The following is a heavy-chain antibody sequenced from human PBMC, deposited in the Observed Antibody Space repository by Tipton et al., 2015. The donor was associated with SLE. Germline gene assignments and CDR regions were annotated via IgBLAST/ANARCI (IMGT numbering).Heavy chain of an antibody. V-gene: IGHV4-59*12. Sequence: TLSLTCSVFGGPIGSFYWSWIRQPAGQGLEWIGYVSYSGSTNYNPSLQSRVTISVDTSKNQFSLTLKSVTAADTAVYYCARLIGHSTYEFWFDPWGQGTLVTVSS. CDR3: ARLIGHSTYEFWFDP. CDR2: VSYSGST. J-gene: IGHJ5*02. CDR1: GGPIGSFY. D-gene: IGHD4-11*01.